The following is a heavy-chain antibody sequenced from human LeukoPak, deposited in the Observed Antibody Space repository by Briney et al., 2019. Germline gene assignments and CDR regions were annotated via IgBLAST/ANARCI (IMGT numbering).Heavy chain of an antibody. CDR3: ARVQVYDGNFYRANDY. CDR1: GFTFTNDC. Sequence: GGSHRPLCAASGFTFTNDCMTSVRQAAGKGREWLSNRKKDGSKKYYVDSVKGRFTMSRDNAKNSLYLQMNSVKVDDRAVYYCARVQVYDGNFYRANDYWGQGTLVTVSS. D-gene: IGHD2/OR15-2a*01. J-gene: IGHJ4*02. CDR2: RKKDGSKK. V-gene: IGHV3-7*01.